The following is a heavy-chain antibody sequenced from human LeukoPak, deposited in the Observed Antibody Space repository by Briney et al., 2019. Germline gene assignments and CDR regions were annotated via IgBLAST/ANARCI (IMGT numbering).Heavy chain of an antibody. J-gene: IGHJ5*02. CDR2: IYDRGTT. D-gene: IGHD6-13*01. Sequence: SETLSLTCTVSCGSISSYYWSWIRQTPGKGLEWIGYIYDRGTTNNNPSLKSRVAISVDTSKNQFSLKLSSVTAADTAVYYCARHSVAAAGLNWFDPWGQGTLVTVSS. CDR3: ARHSVAAAGLNWFDP. CDR1: CGSISSYY. V-gene: IGHV4-59*08.